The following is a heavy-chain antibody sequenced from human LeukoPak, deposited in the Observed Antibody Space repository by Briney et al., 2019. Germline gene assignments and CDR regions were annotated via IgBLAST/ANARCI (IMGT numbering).Heavy chain of an antibody. CDR3: ARVSDGSSGYYYVPFDY. CDR2: ISAYNGNT. D-gene: IGHD3-22*01. Sequence: ASLKVSCKASGYTFTSYGISWVRPAPGQGLEWMGWISAYNGNTNYAQKIQGRVTMTKDKSKSTAYMELSSLRSEDTAVYYCARVSDGSSGYYYVPFDYWGQGTLVTVSS. CDR1: GYTFTSYG. V-gene: IGHV1-18*01. J-gene: IGHJ4*02.